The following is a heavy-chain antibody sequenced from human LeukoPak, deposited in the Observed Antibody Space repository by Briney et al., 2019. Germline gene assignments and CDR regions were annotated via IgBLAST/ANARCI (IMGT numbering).Heavy chain of an antibody. J-gene: IGHJ4*02. V-gene: IGHV3-33*01. D-gene: IGHD4/OR15-4a*01. CDR2: IWYDGSNK. CDR1: GFTFSSYG. CDR3: ARDLWDFGDPY. Sequence: PGGSLRLSCAASGFTFSSYGMHWVRQAPGKGLEWVAVIWYDGSNKYYADSVKGRFTISRDNSKNTLYLQMNSLRAEDTAVYYCARDLWDFGDPYWGQGTLVTVSS.